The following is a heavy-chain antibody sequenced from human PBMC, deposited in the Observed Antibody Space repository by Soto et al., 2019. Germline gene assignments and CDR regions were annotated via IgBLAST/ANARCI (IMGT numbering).Heavy chain of an antibody. D-gene: IGHD3-22*01. Sequence: SETLSLTCTVSGGSISSGGYYWSWIRQHPGKGLEWIGYIYYSGSTYYNPSLKSRVTISVDTSKNQFSLKLSSVTAEDTAVYYCAKCGYDSSGRLLRYFQHWGQGTLVTVSS. CDR3: AKCGYDSSGRLLRYFQH. V-gene: IGHV4-31*03. J-gene: IGHJ1*01. CDR2: IYYSGST. CDR1: GGSISSGGYY.